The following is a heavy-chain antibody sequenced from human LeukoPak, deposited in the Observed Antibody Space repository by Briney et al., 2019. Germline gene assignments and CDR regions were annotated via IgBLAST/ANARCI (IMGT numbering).Heavy chain of an antibody. CDR2: ISSGSDTK. CDR1: GFTFSSYN. J-gene: IGHJ4*02. D-gene: IGHD2-2*01. CDR3: ARGVRYCTSTSCYGEDYFDY. V-gene: IGHV3-48*01. Sequence: GGSLRLSCAASGFTFSSYNMNWVRQAPGEGLEWVSYISSGSDTKYYADSVKGRFTISRDNAKNSLYLQMNSLRAEDTAVYYCARGVRYCTSTSCYGEDYFDYWGQGTLVTVSS.